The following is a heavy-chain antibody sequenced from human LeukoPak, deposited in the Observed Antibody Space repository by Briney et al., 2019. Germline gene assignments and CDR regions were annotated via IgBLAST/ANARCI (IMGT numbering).Heavy chain of an antibody. D-gene: IGHD3-22*01. CDR2: IYTSGST. Sequence: PSETLSLTCTVSGGSISSGSYYWSWIRQPAGKGLEWIGRIYTSGSTNYNPSLKSRVTISVDTSKNQFSLKLSSVTAADTAVYYCARCHITMIEEWNAFDIWGQGTMVTVSS. CDR1: GGSISSGSYY. J-gene: IGHJ3*02. CDR3: ARCHITMIEEWNAFDI. V-gene: IGHV4-61*02.